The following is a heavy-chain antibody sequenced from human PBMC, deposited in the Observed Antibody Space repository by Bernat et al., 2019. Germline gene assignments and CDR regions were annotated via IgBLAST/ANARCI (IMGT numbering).Heavy chain of an antibody. CDR2: ISNDSSAT. V-gene: IGHV3-43*02. J-gene: IGHJ4*02. D-gene: IGHD7-27*01. Sequence: EVQLVESGGGVVQPGGSLRLSCAASGFIFIAYVMHWVRQAPGMGLEWVSRISNDSSATSYAESVKGRFTISRDNINNSLYLQMNSLTVEDTALYYCVGGNANWAFDCWSRGTLVTVSS. CDR1: GFIFIAYV. CDR3: VGGNANWAFDC.